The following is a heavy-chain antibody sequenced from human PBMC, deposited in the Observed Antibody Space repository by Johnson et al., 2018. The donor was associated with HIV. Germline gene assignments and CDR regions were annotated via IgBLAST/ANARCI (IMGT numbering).Heavy chain of an antibody. Sequence: VQLVESGGGLVQPGRSLRLSCAASGFTFDDYAMHWVPQAPGKGLEWVSGISWNSGSIGYADSVKGRFTISRDNAKNSLYLQMNSLRAEDTALYYCAKERDWDDAFDIWGQGTIVTVSS. CDR2: ISWNSGSI. D-gene: IGHD3-9*01. CDR1: GFTFDDYA. J-gene: IGHJ3*02. V-gene: IGHV3-9*01. CDR3: AKERDWDDAFDI.